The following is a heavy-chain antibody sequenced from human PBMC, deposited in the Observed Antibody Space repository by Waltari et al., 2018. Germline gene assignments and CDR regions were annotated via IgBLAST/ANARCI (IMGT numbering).Heavy chain of an antibody. V-gene: IGHV3-53*01. CDR1: GFTVSYNY. Sequence: EGQLVESGGGLIQPGGSLRLSCAASGFTVSYNYMSWVGQVPGKGVFWSSVISAGGNTFYPDSLMGRFTISMDNSQNTVYLQLDRLSADASAVYYCARAGLGSPLQWLQLFDSWGQGILVTVSS. CDR2: ISAGGNT. D-gene: IGHD6-19*01. J-gene: IGHJ5*01. CDR3: ARAGLGSPLQWLQLFDS.